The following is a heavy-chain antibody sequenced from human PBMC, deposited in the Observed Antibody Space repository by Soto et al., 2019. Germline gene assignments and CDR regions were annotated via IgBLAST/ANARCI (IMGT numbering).Heavy chain of an antibody. D-gene: IGHD2-21*01. J-gene: IGHJ6*02. CDR1: GFTFGSYA. V-gene: IGHV3-23*01. Sequence: GGSLRLSCAVSGFTFGSYAMSWVRQAPVKGLEWVSAISGSGRSTYYADSVKGRITTSRDNSKNSLYLQKNSMAAEATAVYYGAKDGGDRCGYCYGMDVWGQGTTVTV. CDR2: ISGSGRST. CDR3: AKDGGDRCGYCYGMDV.